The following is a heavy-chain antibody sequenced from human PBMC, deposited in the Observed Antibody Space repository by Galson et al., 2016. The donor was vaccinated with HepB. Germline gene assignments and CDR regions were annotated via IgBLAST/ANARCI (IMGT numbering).Heavy chain of an antibody. CDR3: AREYGSGSYDLGLAGYYFYGMDV. CDR1: GYTFTSYG. Sequence: QSGAEVKKPGESLRISCKASGYTFTSYGISWVRQAPGQGLEWMGWISAYDGDTNYAQKPQGRVPLTTDTSTSTAYLDLRSLRSDDTAVYYCAREYGSGSYDLGLAGYYFYGMDVWGQGTTVTVSS. D-gene: IGHD3-10*01. V-gene: IGHV1-18*01. J-gene: IGHJ6*02. CDR2: ISAYDGDT.